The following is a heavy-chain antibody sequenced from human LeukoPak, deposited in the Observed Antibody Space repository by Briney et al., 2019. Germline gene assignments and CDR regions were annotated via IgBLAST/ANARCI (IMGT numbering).Heavy chain of an antibody. D-gene: IGHD1-26*01. V-gene: IGHV4-39*01. J-gene: IGHJ5*02. CDR2: IYYSGST. Sequence: SEPLSLTCTVSGGSISSSSYYWGWIRQPPGKGLEWIGSIYYSGSTYYNPSLKSRVTISVDTSKNQFSLKLSSVTAADTAVYYCARHGRGWFDPWGQGTLVTVSS. CDR1: GGSISSSSYY. CDR3: ARHGRGWFDP.